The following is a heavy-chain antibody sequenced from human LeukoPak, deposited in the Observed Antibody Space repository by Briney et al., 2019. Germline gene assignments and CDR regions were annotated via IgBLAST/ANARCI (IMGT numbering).Heavy chain of an antibody. CDR3: AARITMVRGVILSY. D-gene: IGHD3-10*01. CDR1: GFTFSSYA. CDR2: ISGSGGST. V-gene: IGHV3-23*01. J-gene: IGHJ4*02. Sequence: GGSLRLSCAASGFTFSSYAMSWVRQAPGKGLEWVSAISGSGGSTYYADSVKGRFTISRDNSKNTLYLQMNSLRAEDTAVYYCAARITMVRGVILSYWGQGTLVTVSS.